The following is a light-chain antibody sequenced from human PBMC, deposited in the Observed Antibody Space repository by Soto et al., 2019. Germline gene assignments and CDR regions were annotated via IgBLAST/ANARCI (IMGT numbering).Light chain of an antibody. J-gene: IGKJ1*01. CDR2: AAS. CDR3: QQSYSIRSWT. Sequence: DIQMTQSPSSLSASVADRVTITCRASQTVGTFLNWYQQRPGRAPNLLIYAASNLPTGVPYRFSGSGSGTDFTLTINSLQPEDFGTYYCQQSYSIRSWTFGQGTKVDIK. V-gene: IGKV1-39*01. CDR1: QTVGTF.